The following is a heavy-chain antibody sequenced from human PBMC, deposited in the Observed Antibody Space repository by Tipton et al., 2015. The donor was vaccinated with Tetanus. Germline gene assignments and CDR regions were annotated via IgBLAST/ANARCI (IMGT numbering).Heavy chain of an antibody. CDR1: GFRFSSFT. Sequence: SLRLSCAASGFRFSSFTMSWVRQAPGKGLEWVSVIYSGGSTYYADSVKGRFTISRDNSKNTLYLQMNSLRAEDTAVYYCARDRRYYYGSGSSAGPSYYYGMDVWGQGTTVTVSS. V-gene: IGHV3-53*01. CDR2: IYSGGST. CDR3: ARDRRYYYGSGSSAGPSYYYGMDV. D-gene: IGHD3-10*01. J-gene: IGHJ6*02.